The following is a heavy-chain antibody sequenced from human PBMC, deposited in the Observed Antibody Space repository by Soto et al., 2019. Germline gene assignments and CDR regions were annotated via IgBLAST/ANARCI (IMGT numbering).Heavy chain of an antibody. J-gene: IGHJ4*02. CDR3: ARVATIFGVVPDY. CDR1: GYTFTGYY. CDR2: INPNGGGP. V-gene: IGHV1-2*04. D-gene: IGHD3-3*01. Sequence: ASVKVSCKASGYTFTGYYIHWVRQAPGQGLEWMGWINPNGGGPNYGQKFQDWVTMTRVTSISTAYMGLGRLKSDDTAVYYCARVATIFGVVPDYWGQGTLVTVSS.